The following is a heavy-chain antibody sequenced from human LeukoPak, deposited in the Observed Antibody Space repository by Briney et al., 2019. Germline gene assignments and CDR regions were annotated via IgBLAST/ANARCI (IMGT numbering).Heavy chain of an antibody. CDR1: GGSFSGYY. J-gene: IGHJ4*02. V-gene: IGHV4-34*01. Sequence: SETLSLTCAVYGGSFSGYYWSWTRQPPGKGLEWIGEINHSGSTNYNPSLKSRVTISVDTSKNQFSLKLSSVTAADTAVHYCARRTFGGVIKYWGQGTLVTVSS. CDR2: INHSGST. CDR3: ARRTFGGVIKY. D-gene: IGHD3-16*01.